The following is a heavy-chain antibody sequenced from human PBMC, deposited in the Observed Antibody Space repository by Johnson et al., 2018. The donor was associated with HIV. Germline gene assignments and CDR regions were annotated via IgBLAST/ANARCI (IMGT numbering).Heavy chain of an antibody. V-gene: IGHV3-9*01. D-gene: IGHD3-3*01. CDR3: ANDFWSGSGI. J-gene: IGHJ3*02. Sequence: VQLVESGGGLVQPGRSLRLSCAASGFTFDDYAMHWVLQAPGKGLEWVSGISWNSGSIGYADSVKGRFTISRDNAKNSLYLQMNSLRAEDTAVYYCANDFWSGSGIWGQGTMVTVSS. CDR1: GFTFDDYA. CDR2: ISWNSGSI.